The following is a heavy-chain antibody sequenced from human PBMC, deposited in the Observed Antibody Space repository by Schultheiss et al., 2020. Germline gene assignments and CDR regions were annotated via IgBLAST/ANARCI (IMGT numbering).Heavy chain of an antibody. D-gene: IGHD6-13*01. J-gene: IGHJ6*03. CDR1: GYTLTELS. Sequence: ASVKVSCKVSGYTLTELSMHWVRQAPGQGLEWMGRINPNSGGTNYAQKFQDRVTMTRDTSISTAYMELSRLRSDDTAVYYCARVSPSKRQSYSSSWYAPIYYYYMDVWGKGTTVTVSS. V-gene: IGHV1-2*06. CDR2: INPNSGGT. CDR3: ARVSPSKRQSYSSSWYAPIYYYYMDV.